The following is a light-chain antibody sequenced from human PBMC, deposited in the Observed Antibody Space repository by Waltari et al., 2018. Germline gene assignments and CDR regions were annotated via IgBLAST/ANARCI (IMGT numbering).Light chain of an antibody. J-gene: IGKJ4*01. CDR1: RSLLHSNGYNY. CDR2: LGS. V-gene: IGKV2-28*01. Sequence: DIVMTQSPLSLPVTPGEPASISCRSSRSLLHSNGYNYLDWYLQKPGQSTQLLIYLGSNRGCGVPDRFSGSGSGTDFTLKISRVEAEDVGVYYCMQALQAPLTFGGGTKVEIK. CDR3: MQALQAPLT.